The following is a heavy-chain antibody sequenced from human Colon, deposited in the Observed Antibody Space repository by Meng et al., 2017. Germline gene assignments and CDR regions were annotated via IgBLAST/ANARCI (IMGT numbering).Heavy chain of an antibody. J-gene: IGHJ4*02. Sequence: QVHLRGGGRGLAQPSGLSSLTRECSGGTISSSRLWRRLRQPPGRGLGLIGQFYLGGSPAYSSSLESLITMSVDKSNNQFSLRLRSVTAADTAFYYCARHGGWHFDYWGQGTLVTVSS. CDR3: ARHGGWHFDY. V-gene: IGHV4-4*02. D-gene: IGHD6-19*01. CDR1: GGTISSSRL. CDR2: FYLGGSP.